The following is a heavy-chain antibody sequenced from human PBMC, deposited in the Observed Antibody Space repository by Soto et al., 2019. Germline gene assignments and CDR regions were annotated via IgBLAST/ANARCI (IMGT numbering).Heavy chain of an antibody. V-gene: IGHV1-2*04. Sequence: ASVKVSCKASGYTFTGYYMHWVRQAPGQGLEWMGWINPNSGGTNYAQKFQGWVTMTRDTSISTAYMELSRLGSDDTAVYYCARVAKAPDCSGGSCYTDYGMDVWGQGTTVTVSS. J-gene: IGHJ6*02. CDR3: ARVAKAPDCSGGSCYTDYGMDV. D-gene: IGHD2-15*01. CDR1: GYTFTGYY. CDR2: INPNSGGT.